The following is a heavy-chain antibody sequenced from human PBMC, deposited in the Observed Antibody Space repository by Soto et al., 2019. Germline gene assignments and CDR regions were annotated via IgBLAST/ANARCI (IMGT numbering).Heavy chain of an antibody. CDR3: AREEYYSGSRTFFDY. CDR1: GGTFSSYT. CDR2: IIPILGIA. D-gene: IGHD3-10*01. Sequence: QVQLVQSGAEVKKPGSSVKVSCKASGGTFSSYTISWVRQAPGQGLEWMGRIIPILGIANYAQKFQGRVTITADKSTSTAYVELSSMRSEATAVYYCAREEYYSGSRTFFDYWGQGTLVTVSS. V-gene: IGHV1-69*08. J-gene: IGHJ4*02.